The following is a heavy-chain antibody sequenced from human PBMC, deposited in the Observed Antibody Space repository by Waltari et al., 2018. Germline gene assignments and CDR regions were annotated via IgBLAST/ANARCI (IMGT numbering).Heavy chain of an antibody. CDR3: ASGVVVAATRLDY. J-gene: IGHJ4*02. V-gene: IGHV4-38-2*01. CDR2: IDHSGST. D-gene: IGHD2-15*01. Sequence: QVQLQESGPGLVKPSETLSLTCAVSGYSISSGYYWGWIRQSPGKGLEWIGSIDHSGSTYYNPSLKSRVTISVDTSKNQFSLKLSSVTAADTAVYYCASGVVVAATRLDYWGQGTLVTVSS. CDR1: GYSISSGYY.